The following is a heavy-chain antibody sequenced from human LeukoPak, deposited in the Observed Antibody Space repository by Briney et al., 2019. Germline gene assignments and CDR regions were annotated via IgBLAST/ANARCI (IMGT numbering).Heavy chain of an antibody. CDR2: INHSGST. CDR1: GGSFSGYY. Sequence: PPETLSLTCVVYGGSFSGYYWSWIRQPPGKRLEWIGEINHSGSTNYNPSLKSRVTISVGTSKNQFSLKLSSVSAADTAVYYCARGATKYYYDSSGSNPPRGYYYYMDVWGKGTTVTVSS. V-gene: IGHV4-34*01. J-gene: IGHJ6*03. CDR3: ARGATKYYYDSSGSNPPRGYYYYMDV. D-gene: IGHD3-22*01.